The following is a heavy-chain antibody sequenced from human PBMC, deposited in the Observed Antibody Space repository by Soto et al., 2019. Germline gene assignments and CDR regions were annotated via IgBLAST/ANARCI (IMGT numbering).Heavy chain of an antibody. CDR1: GFTFSSYG. D-gene: IGHD3-10*01. Sequence: GGSLRLSCAASGFTFSSYGMHWVRQAPGKGLEWVAVISYDGSNKYYADSVKGRFTISRDNSKNTLYLQMNSLGAEDTAVYYCAKDFYGSGSYYTYYYYYGMDVWGQGTTVTVSS. V-gene: IGHV3-30*18. CDR2: ISYDGSNK. J-gene: IGHJ6*02. CDR3: AKDFYGSGSYYTYYYYYGMDV.